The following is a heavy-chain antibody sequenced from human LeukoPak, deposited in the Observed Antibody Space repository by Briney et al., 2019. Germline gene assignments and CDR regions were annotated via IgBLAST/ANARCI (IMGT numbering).Heavy chain of an antibody. CDR1: GGSFTSYS. Sequence: GASVKVSCTASGGSFTSYSISWVRQTPGQGLEWMGRIIPFFGTANYTQKFQGRVTISTNESTSTAYMELSSLRSEDTAVYYCARFVSAACYFDFWGQGTLVTVSS. D-gene: IGHD6-13*01. V-gene: IGHV1-69*05. CDR2: IIPFFGTA. J-gene: IGHJ4*02. CDR3: ARFVSAACYFDF.